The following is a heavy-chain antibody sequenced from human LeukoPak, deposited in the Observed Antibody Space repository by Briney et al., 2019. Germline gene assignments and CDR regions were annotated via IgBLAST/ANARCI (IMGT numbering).Heavy chain of an antibody. CDR3: ARDRAEMATNDYYYYMDV. Sequence: PGGSLRLSCAASGFTFSNYWMHWVRQAPGKGLVWVSSISSSSSYIYYADSVKGRFTISRDNAKNSLYLQMNSLRAEDTAVYYCARDRAEMATNDYYYYMDVWGKGTTVTVSS. D-gene: IGHD5-24*01. CDR1: GFTFSNYW. J-gene: IGHJ6*03. V-gene: IGHV3-21*01. CDR2: ISSSSSYI.